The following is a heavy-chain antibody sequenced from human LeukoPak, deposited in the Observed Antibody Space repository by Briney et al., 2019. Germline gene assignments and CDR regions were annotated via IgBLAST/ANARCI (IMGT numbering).Heavy chain of an antibody. D-gene: IGHD3-10*01. CDR1: GFTFSSYA. V-gene: IGHV3-30*04. J-gene: IGHJ6*02. CDR2: ISYDGRNK. Sequence: GGSLRLSCAASGFTFSSYAIHWVRQAPGKGLEWVAVISYDGRNKYDADSVKGRFTISRDNSKNTLYLQMNSLRAEDTAVYYCARVLRGYGSHYYYYYYGMDVWGQGTTVTVSS. CDR3: ARVLRGYGSHYYYYYYGMDV.